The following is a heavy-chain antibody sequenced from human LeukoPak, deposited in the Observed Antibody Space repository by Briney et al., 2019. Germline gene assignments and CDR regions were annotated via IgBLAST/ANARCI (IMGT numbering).Heavy chain of an antibody. Sequence: GGSLRLSCAVSGFSVSDYSISRIRLSPGKGPEWISYVMSGRGSTDYADSVKGRFTISRDNAKNSVALQLDGLRADDTAVYFCARERRGSYYAFESWGQGTLVTVSS. D-gene: IGHD3-16*01. CDR1: GFSVSDYS. CDR3: ARERRGSYYAFES. J-gene: IGHJ4*02. CDR2: VMSGRGST. V-gene: IGHV3-11*01.